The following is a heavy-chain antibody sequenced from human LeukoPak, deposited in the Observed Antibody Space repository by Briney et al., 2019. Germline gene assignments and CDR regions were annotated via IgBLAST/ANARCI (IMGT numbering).Heavy chain of an antibody. CDR2: IYYSGST. CDR3: ARGYYGSGSYNWFDP. CDR1: GGSTSNYY. V-gene: IGHV4-59*08. Sequence: SETLSLTCTVSGGSTSNYYWSWIRQPPGKGLEWIGYIYYSGSTNYNPSLKSRVTISIDTSKNQFSLELTSVTAADTAVYFCARGYYGSGSYNWFDPWGQGTLVTVSS. J-gene: IGHJ5*02. D-gene: IGHD3-10*01.